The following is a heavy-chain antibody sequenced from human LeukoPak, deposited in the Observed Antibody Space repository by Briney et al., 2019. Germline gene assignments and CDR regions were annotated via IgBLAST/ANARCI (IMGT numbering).Heavy chain of an antibody. V-gene: IGHV4-4*07. CDR2: IYTSGST. J-gene: IGHJ3*02. D-gene: IGHD2-2*01. Sequence: PSETLSLTCTVSGGSISSYYWSWIRQPAGKGLEWIGRIYTSGSTNYNPSLKSRVTMSVDTSKNQFSLKLSSVTAADTAVYYCARRAYCSSTSCYAFDIWGQGTMVTVSS. CDR3: ARRAYCSSTSCYAFDI. CDR1: GGSISSYY.